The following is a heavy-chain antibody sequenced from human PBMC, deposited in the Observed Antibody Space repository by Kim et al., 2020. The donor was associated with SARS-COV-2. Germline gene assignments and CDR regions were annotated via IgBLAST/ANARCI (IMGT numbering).Heavy chain of an antibody. Sequence: SETLSLTCTVSGGSISSYYWSWIRQPPGKGLEWIGYIYYSGSTNYNPSLKSRVTISVDTSKNQFSLKLSSVTAADTAVYYCARGIPLDYGDYGSYYYGMDVWGQGTTVTVSS. J-gene: IGHJ6*02. CDR3: ARGIPLDYGDYGSYYYGMDV. CDR1: GGSISSYY. V-gene: IGHV4-59*01. CDR2: IYYSGST. D-gene: IGHD4-17*01.